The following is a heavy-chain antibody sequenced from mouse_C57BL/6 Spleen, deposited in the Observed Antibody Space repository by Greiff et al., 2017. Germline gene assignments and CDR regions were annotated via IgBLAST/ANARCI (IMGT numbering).Heavy chain of an antibody. CDR3: ARMGEIYYGNLSYFDY. D-gene: IGHD2-1*01. CDR1: GFSLRTFGMG. Sequence: QVQLKESGPGILQPSPTPSLTCSFSGFSLRTFGMGVGWIRQPSGKGLEWLAHIWWDDDKYYNPALKSRLTISKDTSKNQVFLKIANVDTADTATYYCARMGEIYYGNLSYFDYWCHGTTLTVSS. J-gene: IGHJ2*01. CDR2: IWWDDDK. V-gene: IGHV8-8*01.